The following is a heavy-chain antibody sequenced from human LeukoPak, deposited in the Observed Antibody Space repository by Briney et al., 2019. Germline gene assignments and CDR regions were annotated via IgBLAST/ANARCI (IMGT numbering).Heavy chain of an antibody. J-gene: IGHJ4*02. CDR1: GFTFSNSA. Sequence: TSVKVSCKASGFTFSNSAMQWVRQARGQRLEWIGWIVVGSGKTNYAQNFQERVTITRDMSTNTAYMELSSLRSEDTAVYYCARLGVIGRTFDYWGQGTLVTVSS. D-gene: IGHD1-14*01. CDR2: IVVGSGKT. CDR3: ARLGVIGRTFDY. V-gene: IGHV1-58*02.